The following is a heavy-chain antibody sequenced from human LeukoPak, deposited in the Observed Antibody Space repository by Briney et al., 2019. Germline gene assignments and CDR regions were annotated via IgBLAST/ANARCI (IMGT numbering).Heavy chain of an antibody. Sequence: GGSLRLSCAASGFTFSSYAMHWVRQAPGKGLEWVAVISYDGSNKYYADSVKGRFTISRDNSKNTLYLQMSSLRAEDTAVYYCARDPHPPQLVLYYFDYWGQGTLVTVSS. CDR3: ARDPHPPQLVLYYFDY. V-gene: IGHV3-30*04. J-gene: IGHJ4*02. CDR2: ISYDGSNK. CDR1: GFTFSSYA. D-gene: IGHD6-13*01.